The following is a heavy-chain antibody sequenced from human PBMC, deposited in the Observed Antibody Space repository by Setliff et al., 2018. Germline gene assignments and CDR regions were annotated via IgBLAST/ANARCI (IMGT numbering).Heavy chain of an antibody. CDR1: GYTFTDFG. CDR2: VSDNNGNT. J-gene: IGHJ4*02. Sequence: VASVKVSCKASGYTFTDFGINWVRQAPGQGLEWMAWVSDNNGNTNYAKSFQGRVTMNTDTSTSTAYMELGSLTSDDTAVYYCARDRKSSPGHYYFDYWGQGTLVTVSS. CDR3: ARDRKSSPGHYYFDY. V-gene: IGHV1-18*01. D-gene: IGHD1-1*01.